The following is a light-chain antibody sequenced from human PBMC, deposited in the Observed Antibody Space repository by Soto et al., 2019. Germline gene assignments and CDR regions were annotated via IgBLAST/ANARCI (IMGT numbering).Light chain of an antibody. J-gene: IGLJ3*02. CDR3: SSYSGSSNWV. CDR1: SSDVGGYNY. CDR2: EVS. V-gene: IGLV2-8*01. Sequence: QSLLTQPASVSGSPGQSVAISCTGTSSDVGGYNYVSWYQHHPGKAPKLMIYEVSRRPSGVSDRFSGSKSGNTASLTVSGLQAEDEADYYCSSYSGSSNWVFGGGTKLTVL.